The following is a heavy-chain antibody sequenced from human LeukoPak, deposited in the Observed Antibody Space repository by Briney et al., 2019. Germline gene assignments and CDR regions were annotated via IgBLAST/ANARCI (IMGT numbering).Heavy chain of an antibody. CDR1: GCTFSGYY. CDR3: AREDSSGYDY. V-gene: IGHV1-2*02. CDR2: INPNSGGT. Sequence: ASVKVSCKASGCTFSGYYIHWVRQAPGQGLEWMGWINPNSGGTNYAQNFQGRVTMTRDTSISTAYMEVSRLRSDDTAVYYCAREDSSGYDYWGQGTLVTVSS. D-gene: IGHD3-22*01. J-gene: IGHJ4*02.